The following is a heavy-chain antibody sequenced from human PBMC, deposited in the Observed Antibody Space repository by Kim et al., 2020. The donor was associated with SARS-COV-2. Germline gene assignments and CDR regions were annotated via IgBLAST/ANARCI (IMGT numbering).Heavy chain of an antibody. J-gene: IGHJ6*02. V-gene: IGHV1-46*01. CDR3: ARDRSDYGGNSSGMDV. D-gene: IGHD4-17*01. Sequence: KFQGRVTMTRDTSTSTVYMERSSLRSEDTAVYYCARDRSDYGGNSSGMDVWGQGTTVTVSS.